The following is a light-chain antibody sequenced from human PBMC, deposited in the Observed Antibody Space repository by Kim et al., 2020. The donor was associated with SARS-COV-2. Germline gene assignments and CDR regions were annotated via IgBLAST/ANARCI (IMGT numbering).Light chain of an antibody. Sequence: DILMTQSPSSLSASVGDRVTITCRTTQSISSHLNWYQQKPGRAPKLLISTASTLQGGVPSRFSGSGSETDFTLTISSLQPDDFATYFCQQSYITPFTFGPGTKVDIK. J-gene: IGKJ3*01. V-gene: IGKV1-39*01. CDR2: TAS. CDR1: QSISSH. CDR3: QQSYITPFT.